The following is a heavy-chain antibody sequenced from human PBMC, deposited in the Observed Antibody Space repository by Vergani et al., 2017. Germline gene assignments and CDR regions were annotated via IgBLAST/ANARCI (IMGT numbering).Heavy chain of an antibody. Sequence: QVQLVQSGAEVKKPGSSVKVSCKASGGTFSSYTISWVRQAPGQGLEWMGRIIPILGIANYAQKFQGIVTITADKSTSTAYMELSSLRSEDTAVYYCARVSQLHYYGMDVWGQGTTVTVSS. CDR1: GGTFSSYT. CDR2: IIPILGIA. V-gene: IGHV1-69*02. CDR3: ARVSQLHYYGMDV. D-gene: IGHD2-2*01. J-gene: IGHJ6*02.